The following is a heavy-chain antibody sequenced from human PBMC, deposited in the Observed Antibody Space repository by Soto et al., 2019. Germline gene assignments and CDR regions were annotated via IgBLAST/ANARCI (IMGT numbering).Heavy chain of an antibody. CDR3: AAGGGRPRYY. J-gene: IGHJ4*02. Sequence: QLQLQESGPGLVKSSQSLSLSCAVSGGSIRSGGYSWSWIRQPPGKGLEWSWYIYHSRSTYYNPSHQSRVTISEDKTKNQLFMKTVSVTAADTAVYSCAAGGGRPRYYLSQVTLVTVSS. D-gene: IGHD4-17*01. CDR1: GGSIRSGGYS. CDR2: IYHSRST. V-gene: IGHV4-30-2*01.